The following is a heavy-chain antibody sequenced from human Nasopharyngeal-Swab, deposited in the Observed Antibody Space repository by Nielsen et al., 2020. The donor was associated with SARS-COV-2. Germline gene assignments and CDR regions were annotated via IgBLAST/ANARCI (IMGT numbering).Heavy chain of an antibody. V-gene: IGHV3-21*01. CDR3: ARDVLDYDFWSAYFMDV. D-gene: IGHD3-3*01. CDR1: GFTFNNYN. Sequence: GESLKISCAASGFTFNNYNFNWVRQAPGKGLEWVSSISSSSSYIYYADSVKGRFTISRDNAKNSLYLQMNSLRAEDTAVYYCARDVLDYDFWSAYFMDVWGQGTTVTVSS. J-gene: IGHJ6*02. CDR2: ISSSSSYI.